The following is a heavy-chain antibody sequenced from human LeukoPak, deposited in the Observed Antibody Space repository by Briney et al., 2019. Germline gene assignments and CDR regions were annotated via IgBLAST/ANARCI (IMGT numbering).Heavy chain of an antibody. D-gene: IGHD6-13*01. CDR2: IIPIFGTA. CDR3: ASPGAAGKWPSFAFDI. CDR1: GVTFSSYA. Sequence: VKVSCKASGVTFSSYAISWVQQAPGQGLEWMGGIIPIFGTANYAQKFQGRVTITADESTSTAYMELSILRSEDTAVYYCASPGAAGKWPSFAFDIWGQGTMVTVSS. J-gene: IGHJ3*02. V-gene: IGHV1-69*13.